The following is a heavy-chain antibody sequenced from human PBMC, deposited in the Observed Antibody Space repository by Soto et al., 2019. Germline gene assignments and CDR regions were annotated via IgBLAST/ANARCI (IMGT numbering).Heavy chain of an antibody. Sequence: ASVKVSCKASGYTFTGYYMHWVRQAPGQGLEWMGWISAYNGNTNYAQKLQGRVTMTTDTSTSTAYMELRSLRSDDTAVYYCARVLTYGSGSYPHHWGQGTLVTVSS. CDR1: GYTFTGYY. CDR3: ARVLTYGSGSYPHH. J-gene: IGHJ5*02. CDR2: ISAYNGNT. D-gene: IGHD3-10*01. V-gene: IGHV1-18*04.